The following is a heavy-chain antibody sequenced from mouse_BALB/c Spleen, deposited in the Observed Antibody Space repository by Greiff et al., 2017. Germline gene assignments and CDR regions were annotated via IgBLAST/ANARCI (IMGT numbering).Heavy chain of an antibody. CDR3: ASGDSSGPSYAMDY. CDR1: GYTFTDYA. Sequence: QVQLQQSGAELVRPGVSVKISCKGSGYTFTDYAMHWVKQSHAKSLEWIGVISTYYGDASYNQKFKGKATMTVDKSSSTAYMELARLTSEDSAIYYCASGDSSGPSYAMDYWGQGTSVTVSS. D-gene: IGHD3-2*01. CDR2: ISTYYGDA. J-gene: IGHJ4*01. V-gene: IGHV1S137*01.